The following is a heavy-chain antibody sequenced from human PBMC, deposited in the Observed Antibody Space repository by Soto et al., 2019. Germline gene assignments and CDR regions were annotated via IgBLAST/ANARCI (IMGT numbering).Heavy chain of an antibody. CDR2: LYYSGST. D-gene: IGHD4-17*01. CDR1: GGSISSGGYY. Sequence: QVQLQESGPGLVKPSQTLSLTCTVSGGSISSGGYYWSWIRQHPGKGLEWIGYLYYSGSTYYNPSIKSRVSISVDTSKNQLSLKLSSVTAADTDVYYCARGDYGGNSGSEYFQHWGQGTLVTVSA. CDR3: ARGDYGGNSGSEYFQH. V-gene: IGHV4-31*03. J-gene: IGHJ1*01.